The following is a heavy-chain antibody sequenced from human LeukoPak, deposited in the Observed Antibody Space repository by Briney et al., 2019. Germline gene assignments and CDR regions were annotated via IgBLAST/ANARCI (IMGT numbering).Heavy chain of an antibody. Sequence: PGGSLRLSCAASGLTFSNYNMNWVRQAPGKVLEWVSSISTSGSYIYYANSMKGRFTISRDNAKNSLYLQMNSLRAEDTAVYYCARVLRYCSGGNCYSGGLGYMDVWGKGTTVTISS. CDR1: GLTFSNYN. V-gene: IGHV3-21*04. CDR3: ARVLRYCSGGNCYSGGLGYMDV. D-gene: IGHD2-15*01. CDR2: ISTSGSYI. J-gene: IGHJ6*03.